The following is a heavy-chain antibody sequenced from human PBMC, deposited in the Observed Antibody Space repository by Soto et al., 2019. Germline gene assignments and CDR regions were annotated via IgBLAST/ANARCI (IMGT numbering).Heavy chain of an antibody. CDR2: IYYSGST. Sequence: SETLSLTCTVSGGSIRRGGYYWSWIRQHPGKGLEWIGYIYYSGSTYYNPSLKSRVTISVDTSKNQFSLKLSSVTAADTAVYYCACLPTIVRGVGLFAFCGQGTLVIGSS. D-gene: IGHD3-10*01. CDR1: GGSIRRGGYY. V-gene: IGHV4-31*03. J-gene: IGHJ4*02. CDR3: ACLPTIVRGVGLFAF.